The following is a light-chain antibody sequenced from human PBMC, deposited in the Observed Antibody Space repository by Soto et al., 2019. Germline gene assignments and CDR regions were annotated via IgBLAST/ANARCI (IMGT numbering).Light chain of an antibody. V-gene: IGKV3-11*01. CDR1: QSVGTF. CDR2: DVS. J-gene: IGKJ3*01. CDR3: QQYDNWPPFT. Sequence: EVVLTQSPATLSLSPRARATLSCRASQSVGTFLSWYQQKPGQAPRLLIYDVSNRATGVPARFGGSGSGTDFTLTISTLQSEDFAVYYCQQYDNWPPFTFGPGTKVDIK.